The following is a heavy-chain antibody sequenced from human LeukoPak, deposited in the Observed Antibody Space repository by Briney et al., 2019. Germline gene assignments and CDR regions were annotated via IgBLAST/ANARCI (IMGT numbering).Heavy chain of an antibody. V-gene: IGHV4-59*01. Sequence: SETLSLTCTVSGGSISSYYWSWIRQPPGKGLEWIGYIYYSGSTNYNPSLKSRVTISVDTSKNQFSLKLSSVTAADTAVYYCARVPVVRGVVSYYYYMDVWGKGTTVTVSS. CDR3: ARVPVVRGVVSYYYYMDV. CDR2: IYYSGST. D-gene: IGHD3-10*01. J-gene: IGHJ6*03. CDR1: GGSISSYY.